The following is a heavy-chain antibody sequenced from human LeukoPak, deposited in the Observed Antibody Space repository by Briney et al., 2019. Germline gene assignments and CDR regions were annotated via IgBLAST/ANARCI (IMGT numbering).Heavy chain of an antibody. CDR2: INHSGST. CDR1: GGSFSGYY. Sequence: SETLSLTCAVYGGSFSGYYWSWIRQPPGKGLEWIGEINHSGSTNYNPSLKSRVTISVDTSKNQFSLKLSSVTAADTAVYYCARGGGGWYIDYWGQGTLVTVSS. CDR3: ARGGGGWYIDY. V-gene: IGHV4-34*01. D-gene: IGHD6-19*01. J-gene: IGHJ4*02.